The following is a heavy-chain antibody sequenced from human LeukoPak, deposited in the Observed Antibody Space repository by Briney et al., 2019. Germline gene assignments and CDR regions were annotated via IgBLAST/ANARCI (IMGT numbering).Heavy chain of an antibody. CDR3: AKGPGMVRGVIGIDY. J-gene: IGHJ4*02. CDR1: GFTFNTYA. CDR2: ISGSGDST. Sequence: GGSLRLSCAASGFTFNTYAMSWVRQAPGKGLEWVSAISGSGDSTYYADSVKGRFTISRDNSKNTLYLQMNSLRAEDTAVYYCAKGPGMVRGVIGIDYWGQGTLVTVSS. V-gene: IGHV3-23*01. D-gene: IGHD3-10*01.